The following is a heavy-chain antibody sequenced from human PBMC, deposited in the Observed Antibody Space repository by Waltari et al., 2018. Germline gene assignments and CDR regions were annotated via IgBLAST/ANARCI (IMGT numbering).Heavy chain of an antibody. CDR2: ISAYKGNT. CDR3: ARDWSSPKRNHRFPGNDY. D-gene: IGHD1-26*01. J-gene: IGHJ4*02. Sequence: QVQLVQSGAEVKKPGASVKVSCKASGYTFTSYGISWVRQAPGQGLEWRGGISAYKGNTNYAQKLQGRVTMTPDPPTSTAYLALRSLRSDDTAVYYCARDWSSPKRNHRFPGNDYWGQGTLVTVSS. V-gene: IGHV1-18*01. CDR1: GYTFTSYG.